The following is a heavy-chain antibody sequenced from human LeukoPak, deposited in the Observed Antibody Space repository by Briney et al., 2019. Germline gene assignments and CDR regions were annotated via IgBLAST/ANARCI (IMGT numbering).Heavy chain of an antibody. J-gene: IGHJ5*02. Sequence: SETLSLTCTVSGGSISSYYWSWIRQPPGKGLEWIGSIYYNGNTYYNPSLKSRVTISVDTSKSQFFLKLSSVTAADTAVYFCASSPDDYGDYAAGNWFDPWGQGTLVTVSS. CDR3: ASSPDDYGDYAAGNWFDP. CDR1: GGSISSYY. V-gene: IGHV4-39*01. CDR2: IYYNGNT. D-gene: IGHD4-17*01.